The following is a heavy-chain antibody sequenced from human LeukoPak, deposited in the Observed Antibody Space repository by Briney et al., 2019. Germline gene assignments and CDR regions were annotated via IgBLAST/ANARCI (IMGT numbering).Heavy chain of an antibody. CDR1: VFTFDDYA. CDR2: ISWNSGSI. V-gene: IGHV3-9*03. J-gene: IGHJ4*02. Sequence: GGSLRLSCAASVFTFDDYAMHWVRQAPGKGLEWVSGISWNSGSIGYADSVKGRFTISRDNAKNSLYLQMNSLRAEDMALYYCAKSDSYGYYFDYWGQGTLVTVSS. D-gene: IGHD5-18*01. CDR3: AKSDSYGYYFDY.